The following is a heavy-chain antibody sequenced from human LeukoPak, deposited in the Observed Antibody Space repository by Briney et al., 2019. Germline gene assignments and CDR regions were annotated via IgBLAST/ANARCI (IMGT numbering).Heavy chain of an antibody. CDR2: IRYDGSNK. V-gene: IGHV3-30*02. CDR1: GFTFSSYG. Sequence: GGSLGLSCAASGFTFSSYGMHWVRQAPGKGLEWVAFIRYDGSNKYYADSVKGRFTISRDNSKNTLYLQMNSLRAEDTAVYYCAKDPGSGSYYFNYWGQGTLVTVSS. CDR3: AKDPGSGSYYFNY. J-gene: IGHJ4*02. D-gene: IGHD3-10*01.